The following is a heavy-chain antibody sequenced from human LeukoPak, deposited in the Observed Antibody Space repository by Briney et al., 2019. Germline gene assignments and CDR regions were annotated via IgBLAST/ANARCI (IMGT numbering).Heavy chain of an antibody. CDR3: ARDGLRDNY. D-gene: IGHD3-10*01. J-gene: IGHJ4*02. V-gene: IGHV3-23*01. CDR1: GFTFSSYA. CDR2: ISGSGGST. Sequence: GGSLRLSCAASGFTFSSYAMSWVRQAPGKGLEWVSAISGSGGSTYYADSVKGRFTISRDNAKNSLYLQMNSLRAEDTAVYYCARDGLRDNYWGQGTLVTVSS.